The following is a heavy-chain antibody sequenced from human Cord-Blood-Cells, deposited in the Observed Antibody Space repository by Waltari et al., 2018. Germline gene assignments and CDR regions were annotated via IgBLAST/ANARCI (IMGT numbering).Heavy chain of an antibody. J-gene: IGHJ4*02. D-gene: IGHD3-10*01. CDR3: ARDRGSGSYDY. V-gene: IGHV4-59*11. Sequence: QVQLQKSGPGLVTPSETLSLTCTVSGGSISSPYWSWIRQPPGKGLEWIGYIYYSGSTNYNPSLKSRVTISVDTSKNQFSLKLSSVTAADTAVYYCARDRGSGSYDYWGQGTLVTVSS. CDR2: IYYSGST. CDR1: GGSISSPY.